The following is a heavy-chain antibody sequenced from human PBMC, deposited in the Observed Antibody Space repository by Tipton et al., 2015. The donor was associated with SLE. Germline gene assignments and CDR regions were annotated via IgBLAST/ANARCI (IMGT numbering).Heavy chain of an antibody. J-gene: IGHJ1*01. CDR1: GLTVSSNS. CDR2: ISTSSSYI. D-gene: IGHD6-19*01. CDR3: ARALFSSVPYFHH. Sequence: SLRLSCAASGLTVSSNSMSWVRQAPGKGLEWVSSISTSSSYIYYADSVKGRFTISRDNAKNSLYLQMNSLRAEDTAVYYCARALFSSVPYFHHGGQGPLVTVSS. V-gene: IGHV3-21*03.